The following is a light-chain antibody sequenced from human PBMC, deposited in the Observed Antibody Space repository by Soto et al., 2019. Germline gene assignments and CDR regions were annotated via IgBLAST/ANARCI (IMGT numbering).Light chain of an antibody. CDR2: DDF. Sequence: SYVLTQPPSVSVAPGQMATITCGGNNIGRKGVHWYQQKPGQAPVLVVHDDFDRPSGIPERFAGSNSGNTATLTISGVEAGDEADYYCQVYDTSSDHPWVFGGGTKLTVL. CDR3: QVYDTSSDHPWV. V-gene: IGLV3-21*02. CDR1: NIGRKG. J-gene: IGLJ3*02.